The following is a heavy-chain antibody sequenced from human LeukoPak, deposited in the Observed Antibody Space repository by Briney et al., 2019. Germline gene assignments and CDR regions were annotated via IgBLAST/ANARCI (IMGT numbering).Heavy chain of an antibody. J-gene: IGHJ6*04. Sequence: GGSLRLSCAASGFTFSSYAMSWVRQAPGKGLEWVSAISGSGGSTYYADSVKGRVTISRDNSKNTLYLQMNSLRAEETAVYYCAELGITMIGGVWGKGTTVTISS. V-gene: IGHV3-23*01. D-gene: IGHD3-10*02. CDR2: ISGSGGST. CDR3: AELGITMIGGV. CDR1: GFTFSSYA.